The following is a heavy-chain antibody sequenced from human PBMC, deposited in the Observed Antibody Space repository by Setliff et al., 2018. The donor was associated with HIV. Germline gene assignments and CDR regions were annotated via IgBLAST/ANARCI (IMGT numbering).Heavy chain of an antibody. CDR1: GGSMNSGDYY. D-gene: IGHD5-12*01. J-gene: IGHJ3*02. V-gene: IGHV4-61*08. Sequence: SETLSLTCPVSGGSMNSGDYYWNWIRQPPGKGLDWIGFMSYGGNANYSPSLKGRVTMSLDTSRNQFSLKLTSVTAADTAVYYCASTGHIEIDPLQPFEIWGQGTMVTISS. CDR3: ASTGHIEIDPLQPFEI. CDR2: MSYGGNA.